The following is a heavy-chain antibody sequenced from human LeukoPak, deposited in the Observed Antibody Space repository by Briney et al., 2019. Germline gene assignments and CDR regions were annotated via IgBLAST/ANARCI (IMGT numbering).Heavy chain of an antibody. CDR2: ISNSGSSI. D-gene: IGHD6-13*01. J-gene: IGHJ4*02. Sequence: GGSLRLSCAASGFTFSDSYMTWIRQAPGKGLEWVSYISNSGSSIYYADSVKGRFTTSRDNAKNSLYLQMNSLRAEDTAVYYCARFIAAPYYFDYWGRGTLVTVSS. CDR3: ARFIAAPYYFDY. V-gene: IGHV3-11*04. CDR1: GFTFSDSY.